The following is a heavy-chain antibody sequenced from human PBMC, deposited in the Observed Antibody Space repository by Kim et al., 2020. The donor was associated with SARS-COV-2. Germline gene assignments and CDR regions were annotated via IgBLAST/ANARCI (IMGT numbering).Heavy chain of an antibody. CDR2: ISSSSSYI. D-gene: IGHD5-12*01. CDR3: ARDLHSGYDLHFDY. V-gene: IGHV3-21*01. Sequence: GGSLRLSCAASGFTFSSYSMNWVRQAPGKGLEWVSSISSSSSYIYYADSVKGRFTISRDNAKNSLYLQMNSLRAEDTAVYYCARDLHSGYDLHFDYWGQGTLVTVSS. J-gene: IGHJ4*02. CDR1: GFTFSSYS.